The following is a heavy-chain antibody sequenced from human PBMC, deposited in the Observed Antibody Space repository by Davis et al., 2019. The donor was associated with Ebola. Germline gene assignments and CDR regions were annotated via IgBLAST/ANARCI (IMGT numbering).Heavy chain of an antibody. V-gene: IGHV4-30-2*01. CDR3: ARVRCSSTSCPFDY. CDR1: GGSISSGGYS. D-gene: IGHD2-2*01. Sequence: SETLSLTCAVSGGSISSGGYSWSWIRQPPGKGLEWIGYIYHSGSTYYNPSLKSRVTISVDRSKNQFSLKLSSVTAADTAVYYCARVRCSSTSCPFDYWGQGTLVTVSS. J-gene: IGHJ4*02. CDR2: IYHSGST.